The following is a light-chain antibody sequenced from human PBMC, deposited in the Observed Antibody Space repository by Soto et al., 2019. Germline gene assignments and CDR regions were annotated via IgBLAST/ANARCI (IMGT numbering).Light chain of an antibody. J-gene: IGKJ5*01. V-gene: IGKV3-11*01. CDR2: DAS. CDR1: QSVSSY. Sequence: EIVLTQSPATLSLSPGERATLSCRASQSVSSYLAWYQHKPGQAPRLLIYDASNRATGIPARFSGSGSGTDFTLTISSREPEDVAVYYCQQRSNWPEVTFGQGTRLEIK. CDR3: QQRSNWPEVT.